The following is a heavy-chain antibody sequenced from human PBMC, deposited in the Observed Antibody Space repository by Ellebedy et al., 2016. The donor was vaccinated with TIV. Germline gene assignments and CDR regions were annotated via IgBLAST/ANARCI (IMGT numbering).Heavy chain of an antibody. Sequence: GESLKISXAASGFTFSDYYMSWIRQAPGKGLEWVSYISSSGSTMYYADSVKGRFTISRDNAKNSLYLQMNSLRAEDTAVYYCARVLSGSYDVRSFDYWGQGTLVIVSS. CDR3: ARVLSGSYDVRSFDY. J-gene: IGHJ4*02. CDR2: ISSSGSTM. CDR1: GFTFSDYY. D-gene: IGHD1-26*01. V-gene: IGHV3-11*01.